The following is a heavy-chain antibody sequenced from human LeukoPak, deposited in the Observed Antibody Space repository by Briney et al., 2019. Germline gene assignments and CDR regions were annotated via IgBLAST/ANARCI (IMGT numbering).Heavy chain of an antibody. D-gene: IGHD3-10*01. CDR1: GYTFTSYY. J-gene: IGHJ4*02. Sequence: ASAKVSCKASGYTFTSYYMHWVRQAPGQGLEWMGIINPSGGSTSYAQKFQGRVTMTRDTSTSTVYMELSSLRSEDTAVYYCARDLSARYYYGSGSQFDYWGQGTLVTVSS. CDR3: ARDLSARYYYGSGSQFDY. CDR2: INPSGGST. V-gene: IGHV1-46*01.